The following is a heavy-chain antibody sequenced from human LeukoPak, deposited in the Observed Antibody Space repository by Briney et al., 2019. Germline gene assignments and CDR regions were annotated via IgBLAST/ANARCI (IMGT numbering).Heavy chain of an antibody. J-gene: IGHJ5*02. Sequence: GESLKISCKGSGYSFTSYWIGWVRQMPGKGLEWMGIIYPGDSDTRYSPSFQGQVTISADKSISTAYLQWSSLKASDTAMYYCARQGGDLVGANNWFDPWGQGTLVTASS. D-gene: IGHD1-26*01. CDR2: IYPGDSDT. CDR3: ARQGGDLVGANNWFDP. V-gene: IGHV5-51*01. CDR1: GYSFTSYW.